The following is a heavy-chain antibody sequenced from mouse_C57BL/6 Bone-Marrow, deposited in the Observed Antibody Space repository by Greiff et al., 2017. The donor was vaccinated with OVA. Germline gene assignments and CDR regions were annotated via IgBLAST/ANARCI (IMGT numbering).Heavy chain of an antibody. J-gene: IGHJ2*01. CDR3: ARSWLCY. CDR1: GYTFTSYW. CDR2: IDPSDSYT. V-gene: IGHV1-59*01. D-gene: IGHD2-2*01. Sequence: QVQLQQSGAELVRPGTSVKLSCKASGYTFTSYWMHWVKQRPGQGLEWMGVIDPSDSYTNYNPKFKGKATLTVDTSSSTAYMQLSSLTSEDSAVYYWARSWLCYRGQGATLTVSS.